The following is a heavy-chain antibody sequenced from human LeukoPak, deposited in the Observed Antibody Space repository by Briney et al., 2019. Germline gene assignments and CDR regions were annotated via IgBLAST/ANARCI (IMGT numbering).Heavy chain of an antibody. J-gene: IGHJ4*02. Sequence: SETLSLTCTVSGGSISSSSYYWGWIRQPPGKGLEWIGSIYYSGSTYYNPSLKSRVTISVDTSKNQFSLKLSSVTAADTAVYYCARGPYCSSTSCYTGVDYWGQGTPVTVSS. CDR2: IYYSGST. V-gene: IGHV4-39*01. CDR1: GGSISSSSYY. CDR3: ARGPYCSSTSCYTGVDY. D-gene: IGHD2-2*02.